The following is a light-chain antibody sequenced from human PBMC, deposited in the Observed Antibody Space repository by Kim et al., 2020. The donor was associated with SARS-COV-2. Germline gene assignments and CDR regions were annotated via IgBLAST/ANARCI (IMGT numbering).Light chain of an antibody. Sequence: QSVLTQTPSVSGAPGQRVTIFCTGSSSNIGAGYDVHWYQQLPGTAPKLLIYGNSNRPSGVPDRFSGSKSGTSASLAITGLQAEDEADYYCQSYDSSLRGSVFGGGTQLAVL. CDR3: QSYDSSLRGSV. CDR2: GNS. CDR1: SSNIGAGYD. V-gene: IGLV1-40*01. J-gene: IGLJ3*02.